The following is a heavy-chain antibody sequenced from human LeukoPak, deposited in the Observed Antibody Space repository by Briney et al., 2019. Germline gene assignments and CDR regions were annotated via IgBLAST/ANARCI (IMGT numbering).Heavy chain of an antibody. V-gene: IGHV1-18*03. J-gene: IGHJ4*02. CDR3: ARDCIGCLGFDY. CDR2: VSAYADDT. CDR1: GYTFTNYG. Sequence: ASVKVSCKASGYTFTNYGISWVRQAPGQGLEWLGWVSAYADDTNYVQKFRGRITMTTDTSTSTAYLELRSLRSDDMAVYYCARDCIGCLGFDYWGQATLVTVSS. D-gene: IGHD5/OR15-5a*01.